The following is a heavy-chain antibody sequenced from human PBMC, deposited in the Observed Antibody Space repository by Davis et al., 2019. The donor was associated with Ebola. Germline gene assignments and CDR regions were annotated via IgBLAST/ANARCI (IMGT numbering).Heavy chain of an antibody. CDR2: IIPIFGTA. V-gene: IGHV1-69*13. J-gene: IGHJ6*03. CDR3: ARDSDTAMVKYYYYYMDV. Sequence: SVKVSCKASGGTFSSYAISWVRQAPGQGLEWMGGIIPIFGTANYAQKFQGRVTITADESTSTAYMELSSLRSEDTAVYYCARDSDTAMVKYYYYYMDVWGKGTTVTVSS. CDR1: GGTFSSYA. D-gene: IGHD5-18*01.